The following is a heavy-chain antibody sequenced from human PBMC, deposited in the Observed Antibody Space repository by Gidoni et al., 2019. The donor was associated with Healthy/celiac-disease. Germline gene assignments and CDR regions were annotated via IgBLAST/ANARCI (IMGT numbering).Heavy chain of an antibody. CDR2: IIPIFGTA. J-gene: IGHJ6*02. V-gene: IGHV1-69*01. Sequence: LEWMGGIIPIFGTANYAQKFQGRVTITADESTSTAYMELSSLRSEDTAVYYCATAPSPSFYYYGMDVWGQGTTVTVSS. CDR3: ATAPSPSFYYYGMDV. D-gene: IGHD3-16*02.